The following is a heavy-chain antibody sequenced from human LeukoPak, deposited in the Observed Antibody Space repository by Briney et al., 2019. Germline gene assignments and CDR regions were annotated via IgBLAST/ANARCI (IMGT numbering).Heavy chain of an antibody. V-gene: IGHV1-2*02. CDR3: ARSGQSGIAAAGIDY. J-gene: IGHJ4*02. Sequence: ASVKVSCKASGYTFTGYYVHWVRQAPGQGLEWMGWINPNSGGTNYAQKFQGRVTMTRDTSISTAYMELSRLRSDDTAVYYCARSGQSGIAAAGIDYWGQGTLVTVSS. CDR1: GYTFTGYY. D-gene: IGHD6-13*01. CDR2: INPNSGGT.